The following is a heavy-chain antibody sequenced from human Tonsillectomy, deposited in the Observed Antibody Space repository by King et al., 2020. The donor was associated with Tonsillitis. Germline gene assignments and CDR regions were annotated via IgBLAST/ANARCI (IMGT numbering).Heavy chain of an antibody. Sequence: VQLQQWGAGLLKPSETLSLTCAVYGGSFNGYFWSWIRLPPGKGLEWIGEINHSGSTNYNPSLKSRVTISLDTSTNQFSLKLTPVTAADTAVYYCARGASYDLWSGYYYYYMDVWGKGTTVTVSS. D-gene: IGHD3-3*01. CDR1: GGSFNGYF. V-gene: IGHV4-34*01. CDR3: ARGASYDLWSGYYYYYMDV. CDR2: INHSGST. J-gene: IGHJ6*03.